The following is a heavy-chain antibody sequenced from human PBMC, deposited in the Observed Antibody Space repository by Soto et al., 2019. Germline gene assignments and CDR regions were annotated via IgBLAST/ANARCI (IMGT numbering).Heavy chain of an antibody. D-gene: IGHD3-16*01. Sequence: GSLRLSCAASGFTFSGYAMSWVRQAPGKGLEWVSAISGSGGSTYYADSVKGRFTISRDNSKNTLYLQMNSLRAEDTAVYYCAKLGDGYNVGYYYYGMDVWGQGTTVTVSS. CDR2: ISGSGGST. CDR1: GFTFSGYA. CDR3: AKLGDGYNVGYYYYGMDV. J-gene: IGHJ6*02. V-gene: IGHV3-23*01.